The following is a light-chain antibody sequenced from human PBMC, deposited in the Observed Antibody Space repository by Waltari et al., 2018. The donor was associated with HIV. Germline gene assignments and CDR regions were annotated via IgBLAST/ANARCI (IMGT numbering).Light chain of an antibody. Sequence: QSVLTQPPSASGTPGQTVTISCSGSSSNIGTDNVYWYQQLPGMTPKLLIYKNYQRPAGVPDRFAGSKSGTSASLAISGLRSEDEADYYCVGWDGSLSGYVFGAGTTVTVL. J-gene: IGLJ1*01. CDR1: SSNIGTDN. CDR3: VGWDGSLSGYV. V-gene: IGLV1-47*01. CDR2: KNY.